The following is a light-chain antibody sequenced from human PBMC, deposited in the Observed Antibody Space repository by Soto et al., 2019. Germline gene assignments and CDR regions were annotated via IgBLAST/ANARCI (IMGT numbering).Light chain of an antibody. Sequence: IQLTQSPSSLSASVGDRVTITCRASQGISSFLAWFQQKPGKAPKLLIYAASTLQSGVPSRFSGSGSGTDFTLTISSLQSEDFAVYYCQQHDSWPRTFGQGTKVDIK. CDR2: AAS. J-gene: IGKJ1*01. CDR1: QGISSF. V-gene: IGKV1-9*01. CDR3: QQHDSWPRT.